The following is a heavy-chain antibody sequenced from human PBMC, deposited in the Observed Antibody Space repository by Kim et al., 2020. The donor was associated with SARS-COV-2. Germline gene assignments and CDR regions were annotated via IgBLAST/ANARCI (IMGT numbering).Heavy chain of an antibody. CDR3: ARQTEDSDDYYGMDV. Sequence: SETLSLTCTVSGGSISSYYWSWIRQPPGKGLEWIGYIYYSGSTNYNPSLKSRVTISVDRSKNQFSLKRNSVTAADTAVYYCARQTEDSDDYYGMDVWGQGTTITVSS. CDR1: GGSISSYY. J-gene: IGHJ6*02. CDR2: IYYSGST. V-gene: IGHV4-59*13. D-gene: IGHD7-27*01.